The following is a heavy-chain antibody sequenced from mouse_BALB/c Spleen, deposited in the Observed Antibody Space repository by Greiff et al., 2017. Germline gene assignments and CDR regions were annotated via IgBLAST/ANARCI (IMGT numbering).Heavy chain of an antibody. J-gene: IGHJ4*01. CDR1: GYSITSDYA. CDR2: ISYSGST. CDR3: ARRGYYENYAMDY. V-gene: IGHV3-2*02. Sequence: EVKLQESGPGLVKPSQSLSLTCTVTGYSITSDYAWNWIRQFPGNKLEWMGYISYSGSTSYNPSLKSRISITRDTSKNQFFLQLNSVTTEDTATYYCARRGYYENYAMDYWGQGTSVTVSS. D-gene: IGHD1-1*01.